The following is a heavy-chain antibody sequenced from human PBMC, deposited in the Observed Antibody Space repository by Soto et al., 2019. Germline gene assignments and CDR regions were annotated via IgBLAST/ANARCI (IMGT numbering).Heavy chain of an antibody. CDR3: AKGGKMVAARSNLDV. CDR1: GFTFSSYG. CDR2: ISYDGSNK. D-gene: IGHD6-6*01. J-gene: IGHJ6*02. Sequence: PGGSLRLSCAASGFTFSSYGMHWVRQAPGKGLEWVADISYDGSNKYYADSVKGRFTISRDNTKNTLYLQMNSLRAEDTAVYYFAKGGKMVAARSNLDVWGQGTTVTVSS. V-gene: IGHV3-30*18.